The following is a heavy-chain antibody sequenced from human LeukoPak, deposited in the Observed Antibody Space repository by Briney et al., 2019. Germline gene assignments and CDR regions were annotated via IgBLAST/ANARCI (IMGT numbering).Heavy chain of an antibody. CDR2: INHSGST. CDR1: NGSLSEYY. V-gene: IGHV4-34*01. Sequence: PSETLSLTCAVYNGSLSEYYWSWIRQPPGKGLEWIGEINHSGSTTYNPSLQSRVTMSVDTSKNQFSLEVSSVTAADTAVYYCAGWNAHYHFFDYWVSGIPLTVSS. J-gene: IGHJ4*02. D-gene: IGHD4/OR15-4a*01. CDR3: AGWNAHYHFFDY.